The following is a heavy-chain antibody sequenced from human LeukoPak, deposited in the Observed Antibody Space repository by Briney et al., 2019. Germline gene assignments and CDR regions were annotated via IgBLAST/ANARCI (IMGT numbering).Heavy chain of an antibody. Sequence: PSETLSLTCAVSGGSISSGGYSWSWIRQPPGKGLEWIGYIYNSGSTYYNPSLKSRVTISVDTSKNQFSLKLSSVTAADTAVYYCARGPGGRMRYYDSSGYCRFDYWGQGTLVTVSS. D-gene: IGHD3-22*01. CDR2: IYNSGST. CDR1: GGSISSGGYS. V-gene: IGHV4-30-2*01. CDR3: ARGPGGRMRYYDSSGYCRFDY. J-gene: IGHJ4*02.